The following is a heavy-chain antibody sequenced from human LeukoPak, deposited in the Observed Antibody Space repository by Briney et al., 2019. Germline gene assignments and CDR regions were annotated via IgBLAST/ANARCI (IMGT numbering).Heavy chain of an antibody. CDR3: ARYLDYGGNSRVFQH. Sequence: PSETLSLTCAVYGGSFSGYYWSWIRQPPGKGLEWIGEINHGGITNYNPSLKSRVTISIDTSKNQFSLKLSSVTAADTAVYYCARYLDYGGNSRVFQHWGQGTLVTVSS. CDR1: GGSFSGYY. D-gene: IGHD4-23*01. CDR2: INHGGIT. V-gene: IGHV4-34*01. J-gene: IGHJ1*01.